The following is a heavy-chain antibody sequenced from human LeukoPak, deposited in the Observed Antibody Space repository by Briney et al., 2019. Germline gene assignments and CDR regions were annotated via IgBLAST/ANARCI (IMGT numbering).Heavy chain of an antibody. CDR1: GYTFATYF. Sequence: ASVKVSCKTSGYTFATYFMHWVRQAPGQGLEWMGYIKPNSGVTNYAQKFRGRVTMTWDTSISTAYIELSGLTSDDTAIYYCARPTYCGSDCYFNFDYWGQGTPVTVSS. V-gene: IGHV1-2*02. D-gene: IGHD2-21*02. J-gene: IGHJ4*02. CDR3: ARPTYCGSDCYFNFDY. CDR2: IKPNSGVT.